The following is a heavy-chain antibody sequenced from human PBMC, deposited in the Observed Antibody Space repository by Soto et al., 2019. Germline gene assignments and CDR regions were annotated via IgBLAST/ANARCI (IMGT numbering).Heavy chain of an antibody. CDR1: GFTFSSYG. Sequence: GGSLRLSCAASGFTFSSYGMHWVRQAPGKGLEWVAVIWYDGSNKYYADSVKGRFTISRDNSKNTLYLQMNSLRAEDTAVYYCARDRGGGDYVWWSYPGVYYYGMDVWGQGTTVTVSS. V-gene: IGHV3-33*01. CDR3: ARDRGGGDYVWWSYPGVYYYGMDV. D-gene: IGHD3-16*02. J-gene: IGHJ6*02. CDR2: IWYDGSNK.